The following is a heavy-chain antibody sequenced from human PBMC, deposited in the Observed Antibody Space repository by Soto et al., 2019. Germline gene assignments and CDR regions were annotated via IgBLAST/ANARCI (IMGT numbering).Heavy chain of an antibody. Sequence: SETLSLTCIFSVGSVDSSSYYCGWLRQSPGKGLEWIGSIYYSGITYYNPSLKSRVTISVGTSKNQFSLRLRSVTASDTAVYYCARHQDRYYTDHFEHWGQGALVSVS. V-gene: IGHV4-39*01. CDR3: ARHQDRYYTDHFEH. CDR1: VGSVDSSSYY. D-gene: IGHD3-3*01. J-gene: IGHJ4*02. CDR2: IYYSGIT.